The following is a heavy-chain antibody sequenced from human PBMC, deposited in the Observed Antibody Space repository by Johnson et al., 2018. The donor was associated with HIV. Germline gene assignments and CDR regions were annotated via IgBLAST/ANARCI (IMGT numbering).Heavy chain of an antibody. D-gene: IGHD3-10*01. CDR2: IKRKTDDGTT. CDR1: GLTLSNAW. V-gene: IGHV3-15*01. CDR3: TTALEVRGADAFDI. J-gene: IGHJ3*02. Sequence: VKLVESGGGLVQPGGSLRLSCAASGLTLSNAWMSWVRQAPGKGLEWVGRIKRKTDDGTTDFATPVKGRFTISRDDSENTLYLQMNSLKTEDIAVYYCTTALEVRGADAFDIWGQGTMVTVSS.